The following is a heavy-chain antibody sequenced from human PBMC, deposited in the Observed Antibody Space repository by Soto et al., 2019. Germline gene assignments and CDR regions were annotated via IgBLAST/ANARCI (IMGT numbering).Heavy chain of an antibody. V-gene: IGHV3-23*01. CDR1: GFTFSSYA. Sequence: EVQLLESGGGLVQPGGSLRLSCAASGFTFSSYAMTWVRQAPGKGLECVSAISGSGGSTYYADSVKGRVTISRDNSKNPLYLRMNSLSAEDTAVYYCAKDSSVDYFYYLDYWGQGSLVTVSS. CDR2: ISGSGGST. J-gene: IGHJ4*02. D-gene: IGHD4-17*01. CDR3: AKDSSVDYFYYLDY.